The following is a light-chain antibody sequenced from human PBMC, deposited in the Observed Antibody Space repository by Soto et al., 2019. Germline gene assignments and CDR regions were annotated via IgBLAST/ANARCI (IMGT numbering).Light chain of an antibody. Sequence: QSVLTQPASVSVSPGQSITISCTGTSRDVGGYNYVCWYQHHPGKAPKLVIYDVTNQPSGVSDRFSGSKSGNTASLTTSGVQAEDEADYYCCSSTTTTPRVFGGGTKLTVL. CDR1: SRDVGGYNY. CDR3: CSSTTTTPRV. CDR2: DVT. V-gene: IGLV2-14*03. J-gene: IGLJ3*02.